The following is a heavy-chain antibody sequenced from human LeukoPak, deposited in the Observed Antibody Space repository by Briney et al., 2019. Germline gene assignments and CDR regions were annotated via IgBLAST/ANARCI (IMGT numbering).Heavy chain of an antibody. V-gene: IGHV3-11*01. CDR1: GFTFSDHH. CDR2: ISSSGSII. CDR3: ARARSSWYLFDY. D-gene: IGHD6-13*01. Sequence: GGSLRLSCVASGFTFSDHHMSWIRQAPGKGLEWVSYISSSGSIIYYADSVEGRFTISRDNAKNSLYLQMNSLRAEDTAVYYCARARSSWYLFDYWSQGTLVTVSS. J-gene: IGHJ4*02.